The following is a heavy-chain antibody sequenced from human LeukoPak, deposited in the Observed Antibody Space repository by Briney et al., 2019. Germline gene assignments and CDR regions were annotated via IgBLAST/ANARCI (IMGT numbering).Heavy chain of an antibody. V-gene: IGHV1-69*13. CDR1: GGTFSSYS. CDR2: IIPIFATT. J-gene: IGHJ4*02. Sequence: APVKVSCKASGGTFSSYSISWVRQAPGQGLEWMGGIIPIFATTDYAQKFQGRVTITADESTNTAYMELSSLRSEDTAVYYCATTTDHSTSSVYWGQGTLVTVSS. D-gene: IGHD6-6*01. CDR3: ATTTDHSTSSVY.